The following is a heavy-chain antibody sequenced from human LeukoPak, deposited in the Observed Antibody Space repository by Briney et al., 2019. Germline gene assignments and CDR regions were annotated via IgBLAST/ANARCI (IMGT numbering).Heavy chain of an antibody. V-gene: IGHV3-30*02. Sequence: GGSLTLSCAASGFTFSSYGMHWVRQAPGKGLEWVAFIRYDGSNKYYADSVKGRFTISRDNSKNTLYLQMNSLRAEDTAVYYCAKEGELAGDLSDYWGQGTLVTVSS. CDR1: GFTFSSYG. CDR2: IRYDGSNK. CDR3: AKEGELAGDLSDY. J-gene: IGHJ4*02. D-gene: IGHD1-26*01.